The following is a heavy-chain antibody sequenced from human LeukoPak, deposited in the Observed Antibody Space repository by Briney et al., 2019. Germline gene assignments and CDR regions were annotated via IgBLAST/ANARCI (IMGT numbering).Heavy chain of an antibody. Sequence: SETLSLTCTISGGSISNYYWSWIRQPPGKGLEWIGYIYYSGSTDFNPSLKSRVTISIGTSKNQFSLNLSSVTAADTAVYYCARSMVRGVINWFDPWGQGTLVTVSS. D-gene: IGHD3-10*01. CDR1: GGSISNYY. V-gene: IGHV4-59*01. CDR3: ARSMVRGVINWFDP. CDR2: IYYSGST. J-gene: IGHJ5*02.